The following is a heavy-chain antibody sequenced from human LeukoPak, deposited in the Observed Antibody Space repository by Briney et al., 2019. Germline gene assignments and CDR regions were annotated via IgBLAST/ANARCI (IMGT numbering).Heavy chain of an antibody. V-gene: IGHV4-30-2*01. J-gene: IGHJ4*02. CDR1: GGSISSGGYY. D-gene: IGHD3-22*01. CDR2: IYHSGST. Sequence: PSETRSLTCTVSGGSISSGGYYWSWIRQPPGKGLEWIGYIYHSGSTYYNPSLKSRVTISVDRSKNQFSLKLSSVTAADTAVYYCARTEGDLYYYDSSGYPRLKYFDYWGQGTLVTVSS. CDR3: ARTEGDLYYYDSSGYPRLKYFDY.